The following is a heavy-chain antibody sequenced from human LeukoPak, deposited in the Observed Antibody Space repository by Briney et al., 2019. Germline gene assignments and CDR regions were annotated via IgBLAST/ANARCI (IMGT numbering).Heavy chain of an antibody. CDR3: AKRLYDSSGYYPFDY. D-gene: IGHD3-22*01. Sequence: GGSLRLSCAASGFTFSSYAMSWVRQAPGKGLEWVSAISGSGGSTYYADSVKGRFTISRDNSKNTQYLQMNSLRAEDTAVYYCAKRLYDSSGYYPFDYWGQGTLVTVSS. J-gene: IGHJ4*02. CDR1: GFTFSSYA. CDR2: ISGSGGST. V-gene: IGHV3-23*01.